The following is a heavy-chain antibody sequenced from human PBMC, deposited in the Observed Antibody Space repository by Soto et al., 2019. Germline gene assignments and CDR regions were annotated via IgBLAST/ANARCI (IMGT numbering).Heavy chain of an antibody. J-gene: IGHJ4*02. CDR1: GFTFSSYG. D-gene: IGHD6-13*01. CDR2: ISYDGSNK. CDR3: AKFLGAAAATDFDY. Sequence: QVQLVESGGGVVQPGRSLRLSCAASGFTFSSYGMHWVRQAPGKGLEWVAVISYDGSNKYYADSVKGRFTISRDNSKNTLYLQMNSLSVEDTAVYYCAKFLGAAAATDFDYWGQGTLVTVSS. V-gene: IGHV3-30*18.